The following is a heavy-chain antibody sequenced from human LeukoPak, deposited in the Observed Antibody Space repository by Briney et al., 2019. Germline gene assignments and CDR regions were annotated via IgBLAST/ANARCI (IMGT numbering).Heavy chain of an antibody. CDR1: GYSFTDYY. Sequence: ASVKVSCQTSGYSFTDYYLYWVRQVPGQGLEWMGWINSHSGDTHYAQNFQGRVTITSDSPITTPYMDLSRLTSDDTAVYYCERGVHVAATVFSLNWFDPWGEGTRVTVSS. J-gene: IGHJ5*02. D-gene: IGHD2-15*01. CDR2: INSHSGDT. V-gene: IGHV1-2*02. CDR3: ERGVHVAATVFSLNWFDP.